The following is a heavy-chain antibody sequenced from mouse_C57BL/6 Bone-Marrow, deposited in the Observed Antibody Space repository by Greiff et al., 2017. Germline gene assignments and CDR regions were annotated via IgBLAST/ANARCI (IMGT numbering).Heavy chain of an antibody. J-gene: IGHJ3*01. CDR3: TRIRGKFISPPWFAY. CDR1: GFSLSTFGMG. CDR2: IWWDDDK. V-gene: IGHV8-8*01. Sequence: QVTLKESGPGILQPSQTLSLTCSFSGFSLSTFGMGVGWIRQPSGKGLEWLTHIWWDDDKYSNPALKRRLTISKDTSKNQVFLKIANVDNADTATNYCTRIRGKFISPPWFAYWGQGTLVTVSA. D-gene: IGHD1-1*01.